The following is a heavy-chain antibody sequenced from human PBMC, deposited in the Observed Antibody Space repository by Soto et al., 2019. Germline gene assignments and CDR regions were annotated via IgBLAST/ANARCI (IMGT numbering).Heavy chain of an antibody. D-gene: IGHD5-12*01. CDR3: AKGDNLGPKTGYAFDP. V-gene: IGHV6-1*01. CDR2: TYLRSKWYN. CDR1: GDSVSSNTAS. J-gene: IGHJ5*02. Sequence: SQTLSLTCAISGDSVSSNTASWNWIRQSPSRGLEWLGRTYLRSKWYNDYAVSVKSRIIINPDTSNNQLSLQLNSVTPEDTAVYFCAKGDNLGPKTGYAFDPWGQGIMVTVSS.